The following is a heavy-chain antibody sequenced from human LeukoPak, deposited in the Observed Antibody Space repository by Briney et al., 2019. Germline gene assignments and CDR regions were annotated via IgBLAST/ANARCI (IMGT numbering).Heavy chain of an antibody. V-gene: IGHV1-46*01. CDR2: INPSGGST. Sequence: ASVKVSCKASGYTFTNYYMHWVRQAPGQGREWMGIINPSGGSTSYAQKFQGRVTMTWDTSTSIVYMELSSLTSEDTAVFYCAREGPSTYHFDYWGQGTLVTVSS. CDR1: GYTFTNYY. CDR3: AREGPSTYHFDY. J-gene: IGHJ4*02.